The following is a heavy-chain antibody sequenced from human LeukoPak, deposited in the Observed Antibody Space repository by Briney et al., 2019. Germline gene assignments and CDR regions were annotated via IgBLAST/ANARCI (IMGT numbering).Heavy chain of an antibody. CDR3: ARGGVVVVTAPRRFDP. V-gene: IGHV4-34*01. CDR1: GGSFSGYY. CDR2: INHSGST. D-gene: IGHD2-21*02. Sequence: PSETLSLTCAVYGGSFSGYYWSWIRQPPGKGLEWIGEINHSGSTNYNPSLKSRVTISVDTSKNQFSLKLSSVTAADTAVYYCARGGVVVVTAPRRFDPWGQGTLVTVPS. J-gene: IGHJ5*02.